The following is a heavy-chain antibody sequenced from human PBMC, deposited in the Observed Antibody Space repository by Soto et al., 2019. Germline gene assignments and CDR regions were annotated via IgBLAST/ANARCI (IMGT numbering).Heavy chain of an antibody. CDR2: INHSGST. V-gene: IGHV4-34*01. D-gene: IGHD4-17*01. CDR3: ARGRRTVTVNGLYYYYYMDV. Sequence: SETLSLTCAVYGGSFSGYYWSWIRQPPGKGLEWIGEINHSGSTNYNPSLKSRVTISVDTSKNQFSLKLSSVTAADTAVYYCARGRRTVTVNGLYYYYYMDVWGKGTTVTVSS. CDR1: GGSFSGYY. J-gene: IGHJ6*03.